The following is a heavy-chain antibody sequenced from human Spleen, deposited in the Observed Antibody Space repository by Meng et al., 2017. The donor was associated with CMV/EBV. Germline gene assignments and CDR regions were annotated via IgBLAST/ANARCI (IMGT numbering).Heavy chain of an antibody. CDR3: ARIFRYCTSTSCYLGWDY. CDR2: IIPTLGTA. CDR1: GGTFSSYA. J-gene: IGHJ4*02. Sequence: SVKVSCKASGGTFSSYAISWVRQAPGQGLEWMGGIIPTLGTANYAQKFQGRITITTDESTSTAYMDLSSLRSEGTAVYYCARIFRYCTSTSCYLGWDYWGQGTLVTVSS. V-gene: IGHV1-69*05. D-gene: IGHD2-2*01.